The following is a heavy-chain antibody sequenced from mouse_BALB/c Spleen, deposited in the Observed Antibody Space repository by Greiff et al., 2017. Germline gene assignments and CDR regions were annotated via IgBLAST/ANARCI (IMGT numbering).Heavy chain of an antibody. CDR1: GYTFTSYW. CDR3: ARGLGDVHAMDY. CDR2: INPSNGLT. J-gene: IGHJ4*01. D-gene: IGHD4-1*01. Sequence: QVQLQQPGAELGKPGASVKLSCKASGYTFTSYWMHWVKQRPGQGLEWIGEINPSNGLTNYNEKFKSKATLTVDKSSSTAYMQLSSLTSEDSAVYYCARGLGDVHAMDYWGQGTSVTVSS. V-gene: IGHV1S81*02.